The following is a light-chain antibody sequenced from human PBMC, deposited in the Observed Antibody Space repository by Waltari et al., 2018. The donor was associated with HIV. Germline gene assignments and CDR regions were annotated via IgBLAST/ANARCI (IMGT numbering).Light chain of an antibody. Sequence: QSALTQPASVSGSPGQSITISCTGTSSDVGGYNLVSWYQQHPGKAPKLMIYEVSKRASVVSNRFSGAKSGNTASLTISGLQAEDEADYYCCAYAGSTTYVMFGGGTKLTVL. CDR1: SSDVGGYNL. CDR3: CAYAGSTTYVM. CDR2: EVS. J-gene: IGLJ3*02. V-gene: IGLV2-23*02.